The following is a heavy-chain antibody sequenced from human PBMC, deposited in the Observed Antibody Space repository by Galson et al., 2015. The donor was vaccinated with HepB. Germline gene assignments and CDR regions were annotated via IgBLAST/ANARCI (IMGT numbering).Heavy chain of an antibody. V-gene: IGHV3-53*01. Sequence: SLRLSCAVSGFTVSKSYVSWVRQAPGKGLEWHSVIYSGGHAFYADSVQGRFTISRDTSKNTVYLQMRSLRAEDTAVYYCASPFCIGGNCYPLWYWGQGTLVTVSS. CDR2: IYSGGHA. J-gene: IGHJ4*02. D-gene: IGHD2-15*01. CDR1: GFTVSKSY. CDR3: ASPFCIGGNCYPLWY.